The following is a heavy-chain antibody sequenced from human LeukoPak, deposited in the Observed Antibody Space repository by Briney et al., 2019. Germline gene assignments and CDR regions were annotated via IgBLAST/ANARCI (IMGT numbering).Heavy chain of an antibody. J-gene: IGHJ6*02. D-gene: IGHD2-21*01. V-gene: IGHV3-53*04. Sequence: GGSLRLSCAASGFTVSSNYMSWVRQAPGKGLEWVSVIYSGDSGVSTYYADSVKGRFTISRHNSKNTLYLQMSSLRAEDTAVYFCARSASRLRYYYAMDVWGQGTTVTVCS. CDR2: IYSGDSGVST. CDR3: ARSASRLRYYYAMDV. CDR1: GFTVSSNY.